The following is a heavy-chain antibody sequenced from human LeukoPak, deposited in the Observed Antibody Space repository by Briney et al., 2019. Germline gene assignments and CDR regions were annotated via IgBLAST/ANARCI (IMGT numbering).Heavy chain of an antibody. J-gene: IGHJ4*02. D-gene: IGHD1-26*01. CDR2: VSGSGRGENT. V-gene: IGHV3-23*01. Sequence: PGGSLRLSCAASGFTFSSSAMSWVRQAPGKGLEWVSNVSGSGRGENTYYADSVKGRFTISRDNSKNTLYLQMNSLRAEDTAVYSCAKGRGVGALGLFDYWGQGTLVTVSS. CDR3: AKGRGVGALGLFDY. CDR1: GFTFSSSA.